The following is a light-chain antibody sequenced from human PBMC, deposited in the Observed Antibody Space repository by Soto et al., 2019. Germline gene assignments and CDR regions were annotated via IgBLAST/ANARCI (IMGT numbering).Light chain of an antibody. J-gene: IGLJ2*01. V-gene: IGLV4-60*02. Sequence: QLVLTRSSSASASLGSSVKLTCTLSSGHSSYIIAWHQQQPGKAPRYLMNLEGSGSFNKGSGVPDRFSGSSSGADRYLTISNLQFEDEADYYCETWDINTHVVFGGGTKLTVL. CDR3: ETWDINTHVV. CDR1: SGHSSYI. CDR2: LEGSGSF.